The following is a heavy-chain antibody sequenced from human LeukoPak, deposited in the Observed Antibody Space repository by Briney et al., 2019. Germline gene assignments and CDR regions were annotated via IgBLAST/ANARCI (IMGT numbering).Heavy chain of an antibody. CDR1: GGTFSSYA. D-gene: IGHD3-22*01. CDR2: IIPIFGTA. J-gene: IGHJ4*02. CDR3: ASDVTYYYDSSGYGRGY. Sequence: ASVKVSCKASGGTFSSYAISWVRQAPGQGLEWMGGIIPIFGTANYAQKFQGRVTITADESTSTAYMELSRLRSDDTAVYYCASDVTYYYDSSGYGRGYWGQGTLVTVSS. V-gene: IGHV1-69*13.